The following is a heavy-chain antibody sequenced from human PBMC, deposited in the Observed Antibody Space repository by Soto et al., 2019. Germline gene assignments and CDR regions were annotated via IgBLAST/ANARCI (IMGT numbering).Heavy chain of an antibody. Sequence: RASVKVSCKASGGTFSSYTISWVRQAPGQGLEWMGRIIPILGIANYAQKFQGRVTITADKSTSTAYMELSSLRSEDTAVYYCAREGYDILTGYYETTYYYYYYMDVWG. CDR1: GGTFSSYT. V-gene: IGHV1-69*04. CDR3: AREGYDILTGYYETTYYYYYYMDV. J-gene: IGHJ6*03. D-gene: IGHD3-9*01. CDR2: IIPILGIA.